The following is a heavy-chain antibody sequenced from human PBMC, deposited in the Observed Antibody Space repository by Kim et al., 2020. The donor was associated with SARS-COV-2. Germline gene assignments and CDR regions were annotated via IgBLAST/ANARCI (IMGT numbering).Heavy chain of an antibody. CDR1: GFTFSSYG. J-gene: IGHJ4*02. D-gene: IGHD6-19*01. V-gene: IGHV3-33*08. CDR2: IWYDGSNK. Sequence: GGSLRLSCAASGFTFSSYGMHWVRQAPGKGLEWVAVIWYDGSNKYYADSVKGRFTIPRDNSRNTLYLQMNSLRAEDTAVYYCARDPGYSSGWCDYWGQGTLVTVSS. CDR3: ARDPGYSSGWCDY.